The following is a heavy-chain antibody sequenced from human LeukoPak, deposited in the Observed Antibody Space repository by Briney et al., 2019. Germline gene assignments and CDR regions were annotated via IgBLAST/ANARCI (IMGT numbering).Heavy chain of an antibody. J-gene: IGHJ6*03. CDR3: ARDEYCSSTSCYMPPGVAYYYYYMDV. Sequence: ASVKVSCKASGYTFTSYDINWVRQATGQGLEWMGWMNPNSGNTGYAQKFQGRVTMTRDTSISTAYMELSRLRSDDTAVYYCARDEYCSSTSCYMPPGVAYYYYYMDVWGKGTTVTVSS. CDR1: GYTFTSYD. V-gene: IGHV1-8*01. D-gene: IGHD2-2*02. CDR2: MNPNSGNT.